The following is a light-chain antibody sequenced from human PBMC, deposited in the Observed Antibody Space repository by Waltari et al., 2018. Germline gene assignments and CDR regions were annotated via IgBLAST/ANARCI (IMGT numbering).Light chain of an antibody. CDR1: SLRRYY. Sequence: SSELTQDPAVSVAMGQTVRITCQGDSLRRYYASWYQKRPGQAPILVMYDKNNRPSGVPDRFSGSSSHNTASLTITGAQAEDEASYYCHSRDASGVAGSFGGGTKLTVL. CDR3: HSRDASGVAGS. CDR2: DKN. J-gene: IGLJ2*01. V-gene: IGLV3-19*01.